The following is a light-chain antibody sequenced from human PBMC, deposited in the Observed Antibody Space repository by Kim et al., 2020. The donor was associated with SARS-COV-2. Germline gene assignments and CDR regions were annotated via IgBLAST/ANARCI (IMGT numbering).Light chain of an antibody. J-gene: IGLJ2*01. CDR2: DND. V-gene: IGLV1-51*01. Sequence: GQKVTISCPGSSSNIGKNYVSWYQQFPGTAPKLLIYDNDKRAAGIPDRFFGSKSGTSATLGITGLQTGDEADYYCGAWDNSLSAGIFGGGTQLTVL. CDR3: GAWDNSLSAGI. CDR1: SSNIGKNY.